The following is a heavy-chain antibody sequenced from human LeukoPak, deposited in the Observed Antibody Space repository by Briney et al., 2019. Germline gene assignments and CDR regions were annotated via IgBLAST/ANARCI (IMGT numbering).Heavy chain of an antibody. D-gene: IGHD6-19*01. CDR1: GGSFSGYY. J-gene: IGHJ6*03. Sequence: SETLSLTCAVYGGSFSGYYWSWIRQPPGKGLEWLGEINHSGSTNYNPSLKSRVTISVDTSKNQFSLKLSSVTAADTAVYYCARGTYSGSSYYYYIHVWGKGTTVTVSS. CDR2: INHSGST. V-gene: IGHV4-34*01. CDR3: ARGTYSGSSYYYYIHV.